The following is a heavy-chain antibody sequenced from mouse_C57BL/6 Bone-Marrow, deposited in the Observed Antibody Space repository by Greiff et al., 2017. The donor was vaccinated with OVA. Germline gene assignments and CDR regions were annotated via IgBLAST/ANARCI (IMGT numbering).Heavy chain of an antibody. CDR1: GYTFTSYW. J-gene: IGHJ2*01. Sequence: QVQLQQPGAELVKPGASVKLSCKASGYTFTSYWMQWVKQRPGQGLEWIGEIDPSDSYTNYNQKFKGKATLTVDTSSSTAYMQLSSLTSEDAAVDYCARRGTVYYFDYWGQGTTLTVSS. CDR3: ARRGTVYYFDY. V-gene: IGHV1-50*01. CDR2: IDPSDSYT. D-gene: IGHD4-1*01.